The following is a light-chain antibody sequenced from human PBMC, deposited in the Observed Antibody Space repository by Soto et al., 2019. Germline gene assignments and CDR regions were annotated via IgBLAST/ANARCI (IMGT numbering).Light chain of an antibody. CDR3: QQYNRYPWT. CDR1: ESVSTW. V-gene: IGKV1-5*03. Sequence: DVQMTQSPSTLSASVGDRVTVTCRASESVSTWLAWFQQKPGKAPKVLIYKASSLESGVPSRFSGSGSGTEFTLTISSLQPDDYATYYCQQYNRYPWTSGQGTKVEI. CDR2: KAS. J-gene: IGKJ1*01.